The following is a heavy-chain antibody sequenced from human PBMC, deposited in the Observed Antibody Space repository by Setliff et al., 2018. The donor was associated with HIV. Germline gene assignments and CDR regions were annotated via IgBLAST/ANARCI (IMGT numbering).Heavy chain of an antibody. CDR3: ARSATFLEVGVAK. CDR2: INPNSGAT. CDR1: GYTFTDYF. D-gene: IGHD2-15*01. Sequence: GASVKVPCKASGYTFTDYFVHWVRQAPGQVLEWMGWINPNSGATNYVQDFQGMVTMTRDTSINTVYMELTSLRSDDTAIYYCARSATFLEVGVAKWGPGTLVTVSS. V-gene: IGHV1-2*02. J-gene: IGHJ4*02.